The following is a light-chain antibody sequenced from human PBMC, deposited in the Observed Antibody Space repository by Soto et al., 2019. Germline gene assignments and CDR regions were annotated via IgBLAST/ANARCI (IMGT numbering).Light chain of an antibody. Sequence: EIVLTQSPGTLSLSPGERATLSCRASQSVSSSYVAWYQQKPGQAPRLLIYGASSRSNGIPDRFSGSVSGTDLTLTISRLEPEDFAEYYCQQYGSSPITFGQGTRLEIK. CDR2: GAS. J-gene: IGKJ5*01. CDR1: QSVSSSY. V-gene: IGKV3-20*01. CDR3: QQYGSSPIT.